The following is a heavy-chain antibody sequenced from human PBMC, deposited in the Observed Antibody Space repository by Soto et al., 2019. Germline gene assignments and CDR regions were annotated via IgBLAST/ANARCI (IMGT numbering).Heavy chain of an antibody. Sequence: GESLKISCKGSGYTFTSYWIGWVRQMPGKGLEWMGFIYPGDSDTRYSPSFQGQVTISADKSLSTAYLQWSSLKASDTAMYYCARSGPHDFGDYDWFDPRGQRTLVTVSS. CDR3: ARSGPHDFGDYDWFDP. CDR2: IYPGDSDT. V-gene: IGHV5-51*01. CDR1: GYTFTSYW. D-gene: IGHD4-17*01. J-gene: IGHJ5*02.